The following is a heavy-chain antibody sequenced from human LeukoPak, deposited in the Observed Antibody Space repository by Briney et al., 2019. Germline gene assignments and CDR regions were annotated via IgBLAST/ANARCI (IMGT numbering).Heavy chain of an antibody. Sequence: SETLSLTCAVYGGSFSGYYWSWIRQPPGKGLEWIGEINHSGSTNYNPSLKSRVTISVDTSKNQFSLKLSSVTAADTAVYYCARDMLDFWSGYYTGGGYYFDYWGQGTLVTVSS. V-gene: IGHV4-34*01. CDR2: INHSGST. D-gene: IGHD3-3*01. CDR3: ARDMLDFWSGYYTGGGYYFDY. CDR1: GGSFSGYY. J-gene: IGHJ4*02.